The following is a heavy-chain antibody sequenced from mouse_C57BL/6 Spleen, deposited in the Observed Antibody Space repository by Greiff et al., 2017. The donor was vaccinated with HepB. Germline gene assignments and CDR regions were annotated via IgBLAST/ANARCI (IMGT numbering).Heavy chain of an antibody. CDR2: ISRETGGT. V-gene: IGHV1-15*01. CDR1: GYTFTDYE. J-gene: IGHJ4*01. Sequence: QVQLLQSGAELVRPGASVTLSCAASGYTFTDYEMHWVKQTPVHGLEWIGTISRETGGTAYNQKFKGQAILTADKSTSTAYMELRSLTSEDSAVYYCTRAKVAMDYWGQGTSVTVSS. CDR3: TRAKVAMDY.